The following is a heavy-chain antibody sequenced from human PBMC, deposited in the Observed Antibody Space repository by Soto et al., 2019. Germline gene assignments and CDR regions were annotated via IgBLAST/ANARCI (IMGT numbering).Heavy chain of an antibody. CDR2: IYNRGIT. V-gene: IGHV4-59*08. Sequence: QVQLQESGPGLVKPSETLSLTCTVSGGSTNDYYWSWIRQPPGKGLKCIGYIYNRGITNYNPSLKSRVTISVDASKYLLSVKMSSVTATDTAVYCCARHTPYCTSANCYLCSFDSWGQGTVAIVSS. CDR3: ARHTPYCTSANCYLCSFDS. CDR1: GGSTNDYY. D-gene: IGHD2-2*01. J-gene: IGHJ4*02.